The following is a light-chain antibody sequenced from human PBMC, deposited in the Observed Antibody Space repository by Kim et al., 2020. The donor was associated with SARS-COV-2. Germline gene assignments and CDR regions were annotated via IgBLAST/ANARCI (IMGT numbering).Light chain of an antibody. Sequence: RATINCKSSQNIFYSSNNKNFLTGYQQKPGQPPKVLIYWASVRESGVPDRFSGSGSATDFTLTIRSLQAEDVAVYYCQQYFATPYTFGQGTKLEI. V-gene: IGKV4-1*01. CDR3: QQYFATPYT. CDR1: QNIFYSSNNKNF. J-gene: IGKJ2*01. CDR2: WAS.